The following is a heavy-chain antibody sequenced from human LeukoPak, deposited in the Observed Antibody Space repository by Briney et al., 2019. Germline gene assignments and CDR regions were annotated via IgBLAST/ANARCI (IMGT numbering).Heavy chain of an antibody. J-gene: IGHJ4*02. CDR3: ARAGGYYGFWSGYPSFDY. CDR2: INHSGST. Sequence: SETLSLTCAVYSGSFSGYYWSWIRQPPGKGLEWIGEINHSGSTNYNPSLKSRVTISVDTSKNQFSLKLSSVTAADTAVYYCARAGGYYGFWSGYPSFDYWGQGTLVTVSS. V-gene: IGHV4-34*01. D-gene: IGHD3-3*01. CDR1: SGSFSGYY.